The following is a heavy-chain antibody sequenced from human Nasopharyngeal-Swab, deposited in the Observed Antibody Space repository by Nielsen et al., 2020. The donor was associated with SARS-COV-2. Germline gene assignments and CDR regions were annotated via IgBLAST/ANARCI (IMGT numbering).Heavy chain of an antibody. CDR2: MNPNSGNT. Sequence: ASVKVSCKASGYTFTSYDINWVRQATGQGLEWMGWMNPNSGNTGYAQKFQGRVTVTRNTSISTAYMELSSLRSEDTAVYYCARGLSRRRLLPTYYFDYWGQGTLVTVSS. J-gene: IGHJ4*02. CDR3: ARGLSRRRLLPTYYFDY. V-gene: IGHV1-8*01. CDR1: GYTFTSYD. D-gene: IGHD3-10*01.